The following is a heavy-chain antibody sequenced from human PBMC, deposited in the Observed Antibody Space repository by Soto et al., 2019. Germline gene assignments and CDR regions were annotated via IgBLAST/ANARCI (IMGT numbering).Heavy chain of an antibody. D-gene: IGHD6-19*01. J-gene: IGHJ4*02. CDR2: IWYDGSNK. CDR1: GFTFSSYG. V-gene: IGHV3-33*01. CDR3: ERLWFDSSGPGEVDY. Sequence: TGWSLRLSCAASGFTFSSYGMHWVRQAPGKGLEWVAVIWYDGSNKYYADSVKGRFTISRDNSKNTLYLQMNSLRDEDTAVYYCERLWFDSSGPGEVDYWGQGTLVTVSS.